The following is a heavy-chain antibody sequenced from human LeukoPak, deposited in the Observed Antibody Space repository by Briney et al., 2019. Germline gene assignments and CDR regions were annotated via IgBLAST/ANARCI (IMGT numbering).Heavy chain of an antibody. CDR1: GGPFSGYY. CDR2: INHSGST. J-gene: IGHJ5*02. Sequence: SETLSLTCAVYGGPFSGYYRSWIRQPPGKGLEWIGEINHSGSTNYNPSLKSRVTISVDTSKNQFSLKLSSVTAADTAVYYCARAVNWFDPWGQGTLVTVSS. CDR3: ARAVNWFDP. V-gene: IGHV4-34*01.